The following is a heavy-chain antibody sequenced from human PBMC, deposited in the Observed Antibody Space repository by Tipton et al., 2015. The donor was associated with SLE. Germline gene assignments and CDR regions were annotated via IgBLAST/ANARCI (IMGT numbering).Heavy chain of an antibody. CDR2: IYTSGST. Sequence: TLSLTCTVSGGSMSSYYWSWIRQPAGKGLEWIGRIYTSGSTNYNPSLKSRVTMSVDTSKNQFSLKLSSVTAADTAVYYCARDTRLAAAGPGDAFDIWGQGTMVTVSS. D-gene: IGHD6-13*01. CDR1: GGSMSSYY. CDR3: ARDTRLAAAGPGDAFDI. J-gene: IGHJ3*02. V-gene: IGHV4-4*07.